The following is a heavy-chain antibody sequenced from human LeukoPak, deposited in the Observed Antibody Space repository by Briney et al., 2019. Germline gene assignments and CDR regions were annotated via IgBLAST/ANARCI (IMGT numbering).Heavy chain of an antibody. CDR1: GYTFTSYG. Sequence: ASVKVSCKASGYTFTSYGISWVRQAPGQGLEWMGWISGYKGNTNYAQKFQGRVTMTTDTSTSTAYMELRSLRADDTAVYYCARDAVDTSMADAFDVWGQGSMVIVSS. J-gene: IGHJ3*01. CDR2: ISGYKGNT. CDR3: ARDAVDTSMADAFDV. V-gene: IGHV1-18*01. D-gene: IGHD5-18*01.